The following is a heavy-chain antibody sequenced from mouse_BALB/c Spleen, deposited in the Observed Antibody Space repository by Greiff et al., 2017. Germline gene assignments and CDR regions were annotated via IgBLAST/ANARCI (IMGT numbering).Heavy chain of an antibody. Sequence: EVNVVESGGGLVKPGGSLKLSCAASGFTFSDYYMYWVRQTPEKRLEWVATISDGGSYTYYPDSVKGRFTISRDNAKNNLYLQMSSLKSEDTAMYYCAREERATGSDAMDYWGQGTSVTVSS. J-gene: IGHJ4*01. CDR2: ISDGGSYT. V-gene: IGHV5-4*02. CDR1: GFTFSDYY. CDR3: AREERATGSDAMDY. D-gene: IGHD3-1*01.